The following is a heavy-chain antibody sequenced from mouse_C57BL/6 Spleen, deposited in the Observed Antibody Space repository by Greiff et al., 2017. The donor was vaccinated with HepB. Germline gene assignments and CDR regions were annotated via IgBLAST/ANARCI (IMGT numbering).Heavy chain of an antibody. V-gene: IGHV5-4*03. J-gene: IGHJ4*01. Sequence: EVKLVESGGGLVKPGGSLKLSCAASGFTFSSYAMSWVRQTPEKRLEWVATISDGGSNNYYPDHVKGRFTIPRDNAKNNLYLQISLLKSEDPAMYYCARDGFDAMDYWGQGTSVTVSS. CDR1: GFTFSSYA. CDR2: ISDGGSNN. D-gene: IGHD2-3*01. CDR3: ARDGFDAMDY.